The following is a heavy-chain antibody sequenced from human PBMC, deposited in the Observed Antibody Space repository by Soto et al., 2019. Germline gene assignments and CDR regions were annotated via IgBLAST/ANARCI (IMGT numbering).Heavy chain of an antibody. D-gene: IGHD6-19*01. CDR1: GFTVSSNY. CDR2: IYSGGST. J-gene: IGHJ4*02. V-gene: IGHV3-53*04. Sequence: VQLVESGGGLVQPGGSLRLSCAASGFTVSSNYMSWVRQAPGKGLEWVSVIYSGGSTYYADSVKGRFTISRHNSKNTLYLQMNSLRAEDTAVYYCATTVKYSSGWGFDYWGQGTLVTVSS. CDR3: ATTVKYSSGWGFDY.